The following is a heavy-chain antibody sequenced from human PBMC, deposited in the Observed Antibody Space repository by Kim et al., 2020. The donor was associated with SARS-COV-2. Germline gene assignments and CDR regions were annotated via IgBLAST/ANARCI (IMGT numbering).Heavy chain of an antibody. V-gene: IGHV3-23*01. CDR1: GFTFSSYA. CDR3: ANARTYKDYYGSGSSPPDY. D-gene: IGHD3-10*01. Sequence: GGSLRLSCAASGFTFSSYAMSWVRQAPGKGLEWVSAISGSGGSTYYADSVKGRFTISRDNSKNTLYLQMNSLRAEDTAVYYCANARTYKDYYGSGSSPPDYWGQGTLVTVSS. J-gene: IGHJ4*02. CDR2: ISGSGGST.